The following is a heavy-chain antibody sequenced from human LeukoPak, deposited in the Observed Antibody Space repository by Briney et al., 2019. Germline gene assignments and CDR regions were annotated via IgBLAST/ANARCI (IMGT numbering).Heavy chain of an antibody. Sequence: PGGSLSLSCAASGFTFSSYGMHWVRQAPGKGLEWVAVISYDGSNKYYADSVKGRFTISRDNSKNTLYLQMNSLRAEDTAVYYCAKDRYSSSWYYYYYGMDVWGQGTTVAVSS. J-gene: IGHJ6*02. V-gene: IGHV3-30*18. D-gene: IGHD6-13*01. CDR1: GFTFSSYG. CDR3: AKDRYSSSWYYYYYGMDV. CDR2: ISYDGSNK.